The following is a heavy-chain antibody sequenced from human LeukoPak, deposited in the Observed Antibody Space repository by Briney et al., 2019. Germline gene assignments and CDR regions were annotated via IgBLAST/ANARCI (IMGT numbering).Heavy chain of an antibody. CDR3: AKGPAMVRGTFDP. CDR1: GFTFSGHW. CDR2: INGDGSST. Sequence: GGSLRLSCAASGFTFSGHWMHWVRQFPGKGLVWVSRINGDGSSTSYADSVKGRFTISRQNAKKSVFLQMNSLRTEETAVYYCAKGPAMVRGTFDPWGQGTLVTVSS. V-gene: IGHV3-74*01. J-gene: IGHJ5*02. D-gene: IGHD3-10*01.